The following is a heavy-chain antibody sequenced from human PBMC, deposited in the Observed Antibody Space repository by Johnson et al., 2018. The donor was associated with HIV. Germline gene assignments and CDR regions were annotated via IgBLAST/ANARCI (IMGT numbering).Heavy chain of an antibody. CDR2: IYSGGST. CDR1: GFNFKDY. D-gene: IGHD2-21*01. Sequence: VQLVESGGGLVKPGGSLRLSCAASGFNFKDYMSWVRQAPGKGLEWVSVIYSGGSTYYADSVKGRLTISRDNSKNTLYLQMNSLRAEDTAVYYCAREGLWWGAFDIWGQGTMVTVSS. CDR3: AREGLWWGAFDI. V-gene: IGHV3-66*01. J-gene: IGHJ3*02.